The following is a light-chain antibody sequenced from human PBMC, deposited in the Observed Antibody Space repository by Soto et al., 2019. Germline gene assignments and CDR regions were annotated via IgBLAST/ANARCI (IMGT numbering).Light chain of an antibody. Sequence: QSVLTQPPSASGSPGQSVTIACTGTSSDVGGYKYVSWYQQHPGTAPKLMIYEVNKRPSGVPDRFSGSKSGHTASLTVSGLQADDEADYFCSSYAGGNIVLFGGGTKLTVL. CDR1: SSDVGGYKY. CDR3: SSYAGGNIVL. V-gene: IGLV2-8*01. J-gene: IGLJ2*01. CDR2: EVN.